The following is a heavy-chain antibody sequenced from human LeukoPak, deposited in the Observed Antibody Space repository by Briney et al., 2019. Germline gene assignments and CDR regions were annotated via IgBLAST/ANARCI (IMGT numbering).Heavy chain of an antibody. CDR2: ISSSSSYI. D-gene: IGHD3-3*01. J-gene: IGHJ5*02. CDR3: ARALGVVQYNWFDP. CDR1: GFTFSSYS. V-gene: IGHV3-21*01. Sequence: GGSLRLSCAASGFTFSSYSMNWVRQAPGKGLEWVSSISSSSSYIYYADSVKGRFTISRDNAKNSLYLQMNSLRAEDTAVYYCARALGVVQYNWFDPWGQGTLVTVSP.